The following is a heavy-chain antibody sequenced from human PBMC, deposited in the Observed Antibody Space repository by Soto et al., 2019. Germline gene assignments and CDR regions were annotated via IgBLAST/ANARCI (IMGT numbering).Heavy chain of an antibody. Sequence: DSVQVSCKASGYTFTSYGIHWVRQAPGQRLEWTGWINAGNGNTKYSEKFQGRVTITRDTSASTAYLELSSLRSEDTAVYYCARDRNKGRVYYHHINTGMAVGGKG. J-gene: IGHJ6*04. V-gene: IGHV1-3*01. CDR3: ARDRNKGRVYYHHINTGMAV. CDR2: INAGNGNT. CDR1: GYTFTSYG. D-gene: IGHD3-22*01.